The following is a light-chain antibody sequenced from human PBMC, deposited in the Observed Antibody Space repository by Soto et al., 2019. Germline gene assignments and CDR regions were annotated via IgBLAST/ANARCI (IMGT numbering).Light chain of an antibody. J-gene: IGLJ3*02. CDR3: QSYDKSLGL. V-gene: IGLV1-40*01. CDR2: GNN. Sequence: QSVLTQPPSVSGAPGQRVTISCTGSSSNIGAGFDVHWYQQLPGTAPKLIIFGNNNRPSGVPDRFSASKSGSSASLAITGLQAEDEADYYCQSYDKSLGLFGGGTKLTVL. CDR1: SSNIGAGFD.